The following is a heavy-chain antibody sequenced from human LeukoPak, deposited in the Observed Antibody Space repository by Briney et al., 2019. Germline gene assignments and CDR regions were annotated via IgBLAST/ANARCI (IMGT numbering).Heavy chain of an antibody. CDR2: IYTGGNE. V-gene: IGHV3-66*02. CDR1: GFTFRGSW. J-gene: IGHJ2*01. D-gene: IGHD3-10*01. Sequence: PGGSLRLSCAASGFTFRGSWMHWVRQAPGKGLEWVSVIYTGGNEYYADSVKGRFTISRDNSERTVHLQMHSLGVEDTAVYHCARGGSGSSYWYFDLWGRGTLVTVSS. CDR3: ARGGSGSSYWYFDL.